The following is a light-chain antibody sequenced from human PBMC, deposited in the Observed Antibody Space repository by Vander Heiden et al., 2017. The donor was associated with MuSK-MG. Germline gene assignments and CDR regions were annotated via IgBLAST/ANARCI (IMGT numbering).Light chain of an antibody. CDR2: LGS. CDR1: QSLRHSNGNNY. CDR3: RQALQAPLT. V-gene: IGKV2-28*01. Sequence: DAVLPQSPLSLPVIPGEPASISCRSSQSLRHSNGNNYLDWYLQKPGRSPQLLIYLGSNRASWAPDRFSGSGSGTDFTLKITRVEAEDVGVYYCRQALQAPLTFGGGTRVEL. J-gene: IGKJ4*01.